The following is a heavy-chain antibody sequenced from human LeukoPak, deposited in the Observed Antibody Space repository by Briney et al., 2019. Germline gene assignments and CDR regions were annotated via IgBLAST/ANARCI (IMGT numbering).Heavy chain of an antibody. D-gene: IGHD1-26*01. Sequence: GGSLRLSCAASGFTFKNSNMNWVRQAPGKGLEWVSSITSGSNYIYYADSVKGRFTISRDNSKNTLYLQMDSLRAEDTAVYYCARDLATPGEDYYYGMDVWGQGTTVTVSS. CDR1: GFTFKNSN. CDR2: ITSGSNYI. V-gene: IGHV3-21*01. J-gene: IGHJ6*02. CDR3: ARDLATPGEDYYYGMDV.